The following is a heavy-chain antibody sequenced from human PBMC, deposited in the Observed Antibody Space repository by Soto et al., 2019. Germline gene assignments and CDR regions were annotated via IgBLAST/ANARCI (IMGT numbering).Heavy chain of an antibody. D-gene: IGHD3-22*01. J-gene: IGHJ4*02. CDR3: ASVPKVITSFYFDY. Sequence: SETLSLTCTVSGGSISSGVYYWIWIRQHPGKGLEWIGYIYYSGSTYYNPSLKSRVTISVDTSKNQFSLKLSSVTAADTAVYYCASVPKVITSFYFDYWGQGTLVTVSS. CDR1: GGSISSGVYY. CDR2: IYYSGST. V-gene: IGHV4-31*03.